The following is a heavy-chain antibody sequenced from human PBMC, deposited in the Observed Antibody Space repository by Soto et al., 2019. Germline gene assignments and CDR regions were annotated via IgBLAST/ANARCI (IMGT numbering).Heavy chain of an antibody. V-gene: IGHV3-23*01. CDR3: AKGYSDSPKNSFDS. Sequence: GGSLRLSCAASGFTFNNFAMSWVRQAPGMGLEWVSTVSGRSATTYSADSVKGRFTISRDKSKNTLLLQMNSLRAEDTAVYFCAKGYSDSPKNSFDSWGQGALVTVSS. J-gene: IGHJ4*02. CDR2: VSGRSATT. CDR1: GFTFNNFA. D-gene: IGHD5-12*01.